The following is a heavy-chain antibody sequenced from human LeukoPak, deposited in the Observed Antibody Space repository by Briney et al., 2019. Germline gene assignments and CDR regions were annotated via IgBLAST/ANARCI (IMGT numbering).Heavy chain of an antibody. CDR1: GLTVSSYG. CDR2: ISYDGSNK. Sequence: GGSLRLSCVASGLTVSSYGMHWVRQAPGKGLEWVAVISYDGSNKYYADSVKGRFTISRDNSKNTLYLQMNSLRAEDTAVYYCAKVYYDSSGYFAFDYWGQGTLVTVSS. CDR3: AKVYYDSSGYFAFDY. D-gene: IGHD3-22*01. V-gene: IGHV3-30*18. J-gene: IGHJ4*02.